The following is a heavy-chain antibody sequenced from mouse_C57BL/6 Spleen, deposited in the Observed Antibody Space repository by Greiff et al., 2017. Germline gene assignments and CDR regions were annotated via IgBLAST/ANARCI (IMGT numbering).Heavy chain of an antibody. V-gene: IGHV14-4*01. CDR2: IDPENGDT. CDR1: GFNIKDDY. Sequence: EVMLVESGAELVRPGASVKLSCTASGFNIKDDYMHWVKQRPEQGLEWIGWIDPENGDTEYASKFQGKATITADTSSNTAYLQLSSLTSEDTAFYYCTRAYFDYWGQGTTLTVSS. J-gene: IGHJ2*01. CDR3: TRAYFDY.